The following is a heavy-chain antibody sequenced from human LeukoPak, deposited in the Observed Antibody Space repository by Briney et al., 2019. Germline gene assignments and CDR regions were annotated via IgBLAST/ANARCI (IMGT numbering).Heavy chain of an antibody. Sequence: GGSLRLSCAASGFTFSSYWMSWVRQAPGKGLEWVANIKQDGSEKYYVDSVKGRFTISRDNAKNSLYLQMNSLRAEDTAVYYCARDYHEDYYDSSGCYLYYYYYYMDVWGKGTTVTVSS. CDR2: IKQDGSEK. CDR3: ARDYHEDYYDSSGCYLYYYYYYMDV. CDR1: GFTFSSYW. V-gene: IGHV3-7*01. D-gene: IGHD3-22*01. J-gene: IGHJ6*03.